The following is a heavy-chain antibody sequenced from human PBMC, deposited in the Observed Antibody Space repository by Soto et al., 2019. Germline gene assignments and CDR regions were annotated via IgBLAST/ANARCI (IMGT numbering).Heavy chain of an antibody. CDR1: GDSSSSADYY. CDR3: ARDLWVEPELYYYGMDV. J-gene: IGHJ6*02. V-gene: IGHV4-30-4*01. CDR2: IFYSVTT. D-gene: IGHD1-1*01. Sequence: SETLSRTGTVSGDSSSSADYYWSWIRQTPGKGLEWIGHIFYSVTTYYNPSLKSRLTISVDTSKNHFSLRLPSVTAADTAVYYCARDLWVEPELYYYGMDVWGQGTTVTVSS.